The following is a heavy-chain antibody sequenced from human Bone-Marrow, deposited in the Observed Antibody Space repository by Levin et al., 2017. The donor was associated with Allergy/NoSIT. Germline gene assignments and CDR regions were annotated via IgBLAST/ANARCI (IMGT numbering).Heavy chain of an antibody. CDR2: IKEDGSAK. V-gene: IGHV3-7*03. Sequence: QSGESLKISCTASGFTFSGHWMSWVRQAPGKGLEWVANIKEDGSAKYYVDSVQGRFTISRDNAKNSLFLQMNSLRAEDTAVYYCARVPGKDSYMDVWGKGTTVTVSS. CDR1: GFTFSGHW. CDR3: ARVPGKDSYMDV. D-gene: IGHD4-23*01. J-gene: IGHJ6*03.